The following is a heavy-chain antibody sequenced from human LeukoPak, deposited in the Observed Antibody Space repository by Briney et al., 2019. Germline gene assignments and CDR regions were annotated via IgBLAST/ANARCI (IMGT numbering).Heavy chain of an antibody. CDR2: ISSSGSTI. J-gene: IGHJ4*02. V-gene: IGHV3-11*04. Sequence: PGGSLRLSCAASGFTFSDYYMSWIRQAPGKGLGGVSYISSSGSTIYYADSVKGRFTISRDNAKNSLYLQMISLRAEDTAVYYCARDQGKWELPTELPGYWGQGTLVTVSS. CDR1: GFTFSDYY. D-gene: IGHD1-26*01. CDR3: ARDQGKWELPTELPGY.